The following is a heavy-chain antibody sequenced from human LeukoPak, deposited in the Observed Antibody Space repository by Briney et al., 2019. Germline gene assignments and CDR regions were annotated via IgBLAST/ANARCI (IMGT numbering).Heavy chain of an antibody. Sequence: GGSLRLSCAASGFTFNIYEMIWVRQAPGKGLEWISYVSSSGATMHYADSVKGRFTISRDNAKNSLYLQMNSLRADDTGVYYCARHLQAGSDSWGQGTLVTVSS. D-gene: IGHD3-10*01. CDR3: ARHLQAGSDS. J-gene: IGHJ4*02. CDR1: GFTFNIYE. CDR2: VSSSGATM. V-gene: IGHV3-48*03.